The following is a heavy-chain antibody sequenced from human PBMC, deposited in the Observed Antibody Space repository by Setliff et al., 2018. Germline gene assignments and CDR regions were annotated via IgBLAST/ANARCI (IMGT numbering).Heavy chain of an antibody. D-gene: IGHD1-26*01. CDR1: GGSISGYY. Sequence: KLSETLSLTCNVSGGSISGYYWSWIRQPPGKGLEWIGNIYSSGSIKYNPSLRSRVTISVDTVKNQFSLRLSSLTAADTAVYYCARAPDSGTYYNLYPYYNDVWGKGTTVTVSS. CDR2: IYSSGSI. J-gene: IGHJ6*03. V-gene: IGHV4-59*08. CDR3: ARAPDSGTYYNLYPYYNDV.